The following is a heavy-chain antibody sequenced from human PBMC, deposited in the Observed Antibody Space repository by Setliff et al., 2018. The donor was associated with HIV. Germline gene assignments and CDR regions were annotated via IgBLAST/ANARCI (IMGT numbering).Heavy chain of an antibody. V-gene: IGHV4-34*01. CDR2: INHSGRT. Sequence: SETLSLTCAVYGGSFSGYYWSWNRQPPGKGLEWIGEINHSGRTNYNPSLKSRVTISVDTSKNQFSLKVSSVTAADTAVYYCARQSSGSPEYFQHWGQGTLVTVSS. D-gene: IGHD1-26*01. J-gene: IGHJ1*01. CDR1: GGSFSGYY. CDR3: ARQSSGSPEYFQH.